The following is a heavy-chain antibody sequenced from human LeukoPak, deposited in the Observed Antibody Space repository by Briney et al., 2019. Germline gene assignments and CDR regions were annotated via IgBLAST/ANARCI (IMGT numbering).Heavy chain of an antibody. Sequence: SETLSLTCTVSGVSISSYYWSWIRQPPGKGLEWIGFIYYSGSTNYKPSLKSRVTISVDTSKNQFSLKLSSVTAADTAVYYCASPGIVAAGTDRGFDYWGQGTLVTVSS. D-gene: IGHD6-13*01. CDR1: GVSISSYY. CDR2: IYYSGST. J-gene: IGHJ4*02. CDR3: ASPGIVAAGTDRGFDY. V-gene: IGHV4-59*01.